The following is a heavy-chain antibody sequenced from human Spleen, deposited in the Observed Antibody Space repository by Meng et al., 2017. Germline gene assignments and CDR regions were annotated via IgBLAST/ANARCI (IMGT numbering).Heavy chain of an antibody. Sequence: QVQLRESGPALVKPSETLSLTCAVSGDSITNHNWWAWVRQPPGKGLEWIGEIPHRGSSAYNPSLKSRVTISVDTSKNQFSLKLSSVTAADTAVYYCARLREGVPAASWGQGTLVTVSS. CDR2: IPHRGSS. D-gene: IGHD2-2*01. CDR3: ARLREGVPAAS. J-gene: IGHJ4*02. V-gene: IGHV4-4*02. CDR1: GDSITNHNW.